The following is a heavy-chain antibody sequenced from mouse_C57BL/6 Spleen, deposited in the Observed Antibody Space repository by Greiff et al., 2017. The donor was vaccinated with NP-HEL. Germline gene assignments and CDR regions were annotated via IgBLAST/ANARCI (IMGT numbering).Heavy chain of an antibody. CDR2: IHPNSGST. D-gene: IGHD1-1*01. CDR1: GYTFTSYW. CDR3: ARGPDYYGSSGGAMDY. V-gene: IGHV1-64*01. J-gene: IGHJ4*01. Sequence: QVQLQQPGAELVKPGASVKLSCKASGYTFTSYWMHWVKQRPGQGLEWIGMIHPNSGSTNYNEKFKSKATLTVDKSSSTAYMQLSSLTSEDSAVYYCARGPDYYGSSGGAMDYWGQGTSVTVSS.